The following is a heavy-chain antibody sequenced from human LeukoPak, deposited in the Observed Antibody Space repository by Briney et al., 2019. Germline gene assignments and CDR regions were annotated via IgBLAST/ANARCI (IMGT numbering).Heavy chain of an antibody. V-gene: IGHV4-59*08. Sequence: PSETLSLTCTVSGGSISSHYWSWLRQPPGKGVEWIGYIYNSGSTNYNPSLKSRVTISLDTSKNQFSLHLTSVTAADTAVYFCARDDYGVFDAFDVWGQGTVVTVSS. CDR3: ARDDYGVFDAFDV. CDR2: IYNSGST. D-gene: IGHD3-16*01. J-gene: IGHJ3*01. CDR1: GGSISSHY.